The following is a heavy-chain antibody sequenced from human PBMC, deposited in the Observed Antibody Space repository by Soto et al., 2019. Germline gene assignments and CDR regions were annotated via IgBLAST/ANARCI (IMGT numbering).Heavy chain of an antibody. CDR3: ATRGGGGGY. V-gene: IGHV3-53*01. Sequence: EVQLVESGGGLIQPGGSLRLSCAVSGFTVSNNYMSWVRQAPGKGLEGVSVIYSGGYTAYGDSVKGRFTISRDNSKNPPNLKMNGRGADATAVFYGATRGGGGGYWGQGTLVTVSS. J-gene: IGHJ4*02. CDR2: IYSGGYT. CDR1: GFTVSNNY. D-gene: IGHD3-10*01.